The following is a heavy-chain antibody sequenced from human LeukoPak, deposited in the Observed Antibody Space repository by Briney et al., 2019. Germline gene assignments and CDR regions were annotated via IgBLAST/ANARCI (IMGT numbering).Heavy chain of an antibody. J-gene: IGHJ6*03. CDR2: ISYDGSNK. CDR3: ARDYSNYVPYMDV. Sequence: GGSLRLSCAASGFTFSSYAMSWVRQAPGKGLEWVAVISYDGSNKYYADSVKGRFTISRDNSKNTLYLQMNSLRAEDTAVYYCARDYSNYVPYMDVWGKGTTVTVSS. D-gene: IGHD4-11*01. V-gene: IGHV3-30-3*01. CDR1: GFTFSSYA.